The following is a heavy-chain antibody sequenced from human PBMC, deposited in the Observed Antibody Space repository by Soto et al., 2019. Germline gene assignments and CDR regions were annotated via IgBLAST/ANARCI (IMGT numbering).Heavy chain of an antibody. CDR3: ARHTDSSSWYYIPYYYYYGMDV. Sequence: GASVKVSCKASGYTFTGYYMHWVRQAPGQGLEWMGWINPNSGGTSYAQKFQGRVTMTRDTSISTAYMELSRLRSDDTAVYYCARHTDSSSWYYIPYYYYYGMDVWGQGTTVTVSS. CDR1: GYTFTGYY. CDR2: INPNSGGT. J-gene: IGHJ6*02. V-gene: IGHV1-2*02. D-gene: IGHD6-13*01.